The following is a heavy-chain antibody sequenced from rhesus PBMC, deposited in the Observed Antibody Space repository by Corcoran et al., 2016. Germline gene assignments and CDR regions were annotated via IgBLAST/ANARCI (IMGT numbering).Heavy chain of an antibody. V-gene: IGHV4S10*01. D-gene: IGHD5-42*01. CDR2: IYGNSAST. CDR1: GGSISDSYR. CDR3: AIRGYSGPYYFDY. Sequence: QVQLQESGPGVVKPSETLSLTCAVSGGSISDSYRWSWIRQPPGKGLEWIGYIYGNSASTNYNPSLKNRVTISKDTSKNQFSLKLSSVTAADTAVYYCAIRGYSGPYYFDYWGQGVLVTVSS. J-gene: IGHJ4*01.